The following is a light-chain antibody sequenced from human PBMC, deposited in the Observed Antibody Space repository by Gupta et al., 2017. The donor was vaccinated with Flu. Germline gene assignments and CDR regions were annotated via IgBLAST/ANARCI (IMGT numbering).Light chain of an antibody. J-gene: IGKJ1*01. CDR1: QSLVHKDGTTY. Sequence: DIVMTKTPLSSPVTVGQPASISCKSSQSLVHKDGTTYLNWVQQRPGQPPRLLIYKISNRFSGVPDRFSGSGAGTDFTLNISSVEAEDVGVYYCQQDKHFPWTFGQGTKVEIK. V-gene: IGKV2-24*01. CDR3: QQDKHFPWT. CDR2: KIS.